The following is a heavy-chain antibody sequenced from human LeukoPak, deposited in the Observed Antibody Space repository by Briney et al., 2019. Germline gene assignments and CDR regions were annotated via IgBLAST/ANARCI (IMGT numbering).Heavy chain of an antibody. CDR3: ARATTDIVVTFDY. Sequence: GASVKVSCMASGGTFSSYAISWVRQAPGQGLEWMGGIIPIFGTANYAQKFQGRVTITADESTSTAYMELSSLRSEDTAVYYCARATTDIVVTFDYWGQGTLVSVSS. CDR1: GGTFSSYA. D-gene: IGHD5-12*01. CDR2: IIPIFGTA. J-gene: IGHJ4*02. V-gene: IGHV1-69*13.